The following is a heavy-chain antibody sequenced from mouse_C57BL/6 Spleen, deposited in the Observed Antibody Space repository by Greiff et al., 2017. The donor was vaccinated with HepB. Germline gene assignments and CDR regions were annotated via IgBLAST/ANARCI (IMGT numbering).Heavy chain of an antibody. V-gene: IGHV3-6*01. CDR2: ISYDGSN. CDR1: GYSITSGYY. Sequence: EVQLQESGPGLVKPSQSLSLTCSVTGYSITSGYYWNWLRQFPGNKLEWMGYISYDGSNNYNPSLKNRISITRDTSKNQFFLKLSSVTTEDTATYYCAREDYDYDAYDMDFWGQGTSVTVSS. CDR3: AREDYDYDAYDMDF. D-gene: IGHD2-4*01. J-gene: IGHJ4*01.